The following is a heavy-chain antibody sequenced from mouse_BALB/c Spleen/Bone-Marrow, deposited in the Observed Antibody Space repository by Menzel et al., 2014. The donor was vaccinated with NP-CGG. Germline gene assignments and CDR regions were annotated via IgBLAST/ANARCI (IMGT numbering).Heavy chain of an antibody. CDR2: FYSGSGNI. V-gene: IGHV1-62-2*01. D-gene: IGHD1-1*01. Sequence: QVQLKESGAELVKPGASVKLSCKASGYTFTDYIIHWIKQRSGQGLEWIGWFYSGSGNIKYNEKFKDKATLTADKSSSTVYMELSRLTSEDSAVYFCTRHFYGSSYFDYWGQGTTLTVSS. J-gene: IGHJ2*01. CDR3: TRHFYGSSYFDY. CDR1: GYTFTDYI.